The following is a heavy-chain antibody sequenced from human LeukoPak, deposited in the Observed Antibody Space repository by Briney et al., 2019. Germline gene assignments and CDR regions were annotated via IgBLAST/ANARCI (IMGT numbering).Heavy chain of an antibody. V-gene: IGHV1-18*01. CDR2: ISAYNGNT. D-gene: IGHD6-19*01. J-gene: IGHJ4*02. CDR3: ARVDSSGWYNYFDY. Sequence: ASVKVSCKASGYTFTSYGISWVRQAPGQGLEWMRWISAYNGNTNYAQKLQGRVTMTTDTSTSTAYMELRSLRSDDTAVYYCARVDSSGWYNYFDYWGQGTLVTVSS. CDR1: GYTFTSYG.